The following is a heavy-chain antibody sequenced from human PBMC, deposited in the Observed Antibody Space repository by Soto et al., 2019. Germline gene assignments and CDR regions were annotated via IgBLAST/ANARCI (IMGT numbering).Heavy chain of an antibody. Sequence: QVQLVESGGGVVQPGRSLRLSCAASGFAFSSYAMHWVRQAPGKGLEWVAVISYDGSNKYYADSVKGRFTISRDNSKNTLSLQMNSLRAEGTAVYYCARDLSGSGDWGQGTLVTVSS. J-gene: IGHJ4*02. CDR1: GFAFSSYA. D-gene: IGHD3-10*01. CDR3: ARDLSGSGD. CDR2: ISYDGSNK. V-gene: IGHV3-30-3*01.